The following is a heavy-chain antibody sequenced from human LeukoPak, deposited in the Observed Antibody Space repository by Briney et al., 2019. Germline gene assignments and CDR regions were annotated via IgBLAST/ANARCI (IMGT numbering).Heavy chain of an antibody. CDR1: GFTFSDYD. CDR3: GRDLGPASCISVGGSGFGY. CDR2: ISSGGSNT. J-gene: IGHJ4*02. D-gene: IGHD6-19*01. V-gene: IGHV3-30*14. Sequence: PGRSLRLSCAASGFTFSDYDMHWVRQAPGKGLEWVSDISSGGSNTYYADSVKGRFTISRDNSKNTLYLQMNSLRAEDSAGYYCGRDLGPASCISVGGSGFGYWGQGTLVTVSS.